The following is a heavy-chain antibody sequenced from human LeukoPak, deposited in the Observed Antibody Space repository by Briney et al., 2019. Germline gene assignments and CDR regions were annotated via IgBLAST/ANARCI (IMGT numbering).Heavy chain of an antibody. CDR2: MGGTGDRT. J-gene: IGHJ4*02. D-gene: IGHD6-19*01. CDR1: QFTFSSYA. V-gene: IGHV3-23*01. Sequence: PGGSLRLSFAASQFTFSSYAMSGVRQALGRGLEGAPTMGGTGDRTYYADSVKGRFTISRDNSMDTLFLQMNSPKGEDTAVYYCAKDPVVYHGGSGWHYFDYWGQGTLVTVSS. CDR3: AKDPVVYHGGSGWHYFDY.